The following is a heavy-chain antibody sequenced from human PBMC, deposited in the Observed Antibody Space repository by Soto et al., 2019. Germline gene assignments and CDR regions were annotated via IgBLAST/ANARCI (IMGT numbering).Heavy chain of an antibody. CDR1: GGTFSSYT. D-gene: IGHD4-4*01. CDR3: ARESNSGDWYFDL. CDR2: IIPILGIA. V-gene: IGHV1-69*04. Sequence: ASVKVSCKASGGTFSSYTISWVRQAPGQGLEWMGRIIPILGIANYAQKFQGRVTITADKSTSTAYMELSSLRSEDTAVYYCARESNSGDWYFDLWGRGTLVTVSS. J-gene: IGHJ2*01.